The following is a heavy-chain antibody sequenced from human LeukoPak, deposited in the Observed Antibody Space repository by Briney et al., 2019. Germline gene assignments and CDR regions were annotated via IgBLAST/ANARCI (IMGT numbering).Heavy chain of an antibody. J-gene: IGHJ4*02. D-gene: IGHD5-18*01. CDR2: IYYSGST. Sequence: SETQSLTCTVSGGSISSSSYYWGWIRQPPGKGLEWIGNIYYSGSTYYNPSLKSRVTMSVDTSKNQFSLKLSSVTAADTAVYYCARLRYSYAYEFDYWGQGTLVTVSS. CDR3: ARLRYSYAYEFDY. CDR1: GGSISSSSYY. V-gene: IGHV4-39*01.